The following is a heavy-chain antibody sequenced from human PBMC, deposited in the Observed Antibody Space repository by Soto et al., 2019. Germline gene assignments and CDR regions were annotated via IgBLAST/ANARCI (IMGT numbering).Heavy chain of an antibody. D-gene: IGHD1-26*01. J-gene: IGHJ4*02. Sequence: ASVKVSCKASGYTFTGYYMHLVRQAPVQVLELIVWINPKIFGTNYSQKFQGWFTITMYTSIITSYIELIRLISDYTAVYYCARDRGAAGLDNWGQGTLVTVSS. CDR3: ARDRGAAGLDN. CDR2: INPKIFGT. CDR1: GYTFTGYY. V-gene: IGHV1-2*04.